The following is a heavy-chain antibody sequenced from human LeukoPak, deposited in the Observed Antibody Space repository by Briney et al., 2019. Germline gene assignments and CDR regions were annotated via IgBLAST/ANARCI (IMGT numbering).Heavy chain of an antibody. J-gene: IGHJ4*02. Sequence: PSETLSLTCTVSGGSISSYYWSWIRQPPGKGLGWIGYIYYSGSTNYNPSLKSRVTISVDTSKNQFSLKLSSVTAADTAVYYCARSRDGYISDYWGQGTRVTVSS. V-gene: IGHV4-59*01. CDR1: GGSISSYY. CDR3: ARSRDGYISDY. D-gene: IGHD5-24*01. CDR2: IYYSGST.